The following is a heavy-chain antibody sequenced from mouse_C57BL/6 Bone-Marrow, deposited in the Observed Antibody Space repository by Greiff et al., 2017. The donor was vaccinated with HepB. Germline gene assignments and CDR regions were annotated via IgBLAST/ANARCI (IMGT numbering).Heavy chain of an antibody. J-gene: IGHJ1*03. CDR3: ARRFTTVVDWYFDV. D-gene: IGHD1-1*01. CDR1: GFTFSDYY. V-gene: IGHV5-12*01. Sequence: EVQVVESGGGLVQPGGSLKLSCAASGFTFSDYYMYWVRQTPEKRLEWVAYISNGGGSTYYPDTVKGRFTISRDNAKNTLYLQMSRLKSEDTAMYYCARRFTTVVDWYFDVWGTGTTVTVSS. CDR2: ISNGGGST.